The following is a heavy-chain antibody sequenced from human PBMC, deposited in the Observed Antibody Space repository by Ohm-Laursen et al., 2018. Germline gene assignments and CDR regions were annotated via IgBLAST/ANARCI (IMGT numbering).Heavy chain of an antibody. CDR1: GFTFSDYY. V-gene: IGHV3-11*04. Sequence: GSLRLSCSASGFTFSDYYMSWIRQAPGKGLEWVSYISSSGSTIYYADSVKGRFTISRDNSKNTLYLQMNSLRAEDTAVYYCARAGILRWPEYFQHWGQGTLVTVSS. J-gene: IGHJ1*01. CDR3: ARAGILRWPEYFQH. D-gene: IGHD4-23*01. CDR2: ISSSGSTI.